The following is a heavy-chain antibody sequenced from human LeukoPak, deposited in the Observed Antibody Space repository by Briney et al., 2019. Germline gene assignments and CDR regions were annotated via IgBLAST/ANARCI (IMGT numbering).Heavy chain of an antibody. CDR2: MFKTVST. V-gene: IGHV4-59*11. CDR3: ATIKRGSTYGYFDF. CDR1: GASTASHY. J-gene: IGHJ4*02. D-gene: IGHD5-18*01. Sequence: SETLSLTCTVSGASTASHYWTWLRQPPGKELRWVEYMFKTVSTKSNPSLKSRLTLSVDTSKKQLSLRLSSVTAADTAVYYCATIKRGSTYGYFDFWGQGIKVTVSS.